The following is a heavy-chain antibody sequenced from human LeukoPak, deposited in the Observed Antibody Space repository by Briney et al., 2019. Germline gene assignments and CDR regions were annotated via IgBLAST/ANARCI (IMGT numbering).Heavy chain of an antibody. V-gene: IGHV4-4*02. CDR1: GGSISSSNW. CDR2: IYHSGST. Sequence: PSGTLSLTCAVSGGSISSSNWWSWVRQPPGKELEWIGEIYHSGSTNYNPSLKSRVTISVDTSKNQFSLKLSSVTAADTAVYYCARLTLLLGSSSWYLGYYYYYMDVWGKGTTVTISS. J-gene: IGHJ6*03. CDR3: ARLTLLLGSSSWYLGYYYYYMDV. D-gene: IGHD6-13*01.